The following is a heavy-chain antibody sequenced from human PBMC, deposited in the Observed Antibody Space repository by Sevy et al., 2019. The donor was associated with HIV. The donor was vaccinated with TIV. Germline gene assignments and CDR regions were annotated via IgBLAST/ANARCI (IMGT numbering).Heavy chain of an antibody. J-gene: IGHJ3*02. CDR2: ISSSSSYI. CDR1: GFTFSSYS. CDR3: ARDSGIAAAGDAFDI. V-gene: IGHV3-21*01. Sequence: GGSLRLSCAASGFTFSSYSMNWVRQAPGKGLEWVSSISSSSSYIYYADSVKGRLTISRDNAKNSLYLQMNSLRAEDTAVYYCARDSGIAAAGDAFDIWGQGTMVTVSS. D-gene: IGHD6-13*01.